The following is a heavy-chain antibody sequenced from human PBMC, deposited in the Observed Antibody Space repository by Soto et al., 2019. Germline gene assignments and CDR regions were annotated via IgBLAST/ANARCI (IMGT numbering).Heavy chain of an antibody. J-gene: IGHJ4*02. Sequence: EGSLRLSCAASGFTFSSYAMHWVRQAPGKGLEWVAVISYDGSNKYYADSVKGRFTISRDNSKNTLYLQMNSLRAEDTAVYYCARSPYGSGSYSQYWGQGTLVTVSS. CDR2: ISYDGSNK. CDR1: GFTFSSYA. D-gene: IGHD3-10*01. V-gene: IGHV3-30-3*01. CDR3: ARSPYGSGSYSQY.